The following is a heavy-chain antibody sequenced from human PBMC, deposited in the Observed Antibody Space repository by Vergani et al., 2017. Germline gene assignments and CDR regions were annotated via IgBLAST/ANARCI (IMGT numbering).Heavy chain of an antibody. D-gene: IGHD2-2*01. J-gene: IGHJ5*02. CDR2: ISYDGSNK. V-gene: IGHV3-30-3*01. Sequence: QVQLAESGGGRVQPGRSLRLSCAASGFSFSSHAIHWVRQAPGKGLEWVAVISYDGSNKYYADSVKGRFTISRDNSKNTLYLQMNSLRAEDTAVYYCARCPRYQLLSVWFDPWGQGTLVTVSS. CDR3: ARCPRYQLLSVWFDP. CDR1: GFSFSSHA.